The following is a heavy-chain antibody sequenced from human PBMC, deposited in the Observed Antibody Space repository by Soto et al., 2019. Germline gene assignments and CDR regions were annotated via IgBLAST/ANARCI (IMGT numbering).Heavy chain of an antibody. D-gene: IGHD3-10*01. CDR2: ISYDGSNK. J-gene: IGHJ6*02. CDR1: GFTFSSYA. Sequence: PGGSLRLSCAASGFTFSSYAVHWVRQAPGKGLEWVAVISYDGSNKYYADSVKGRFTISRDNSKNTLYLQMNSLRAEDTAVYYCAKDLFTMVPSRHYGMDVWGQGTTVTVSS. CDR3: AKDLFTMVPSRHYGMDV. V-gene: IGHV3-30*04.